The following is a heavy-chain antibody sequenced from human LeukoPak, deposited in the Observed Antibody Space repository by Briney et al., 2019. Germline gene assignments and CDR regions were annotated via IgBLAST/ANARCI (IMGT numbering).Heavy chain of an antibody. J-gene: IGHJ3*02. V-gene: IGHV4-59*01. CDR1: GGSINYYY. CDR2: IYYSGRT. D-gene: IGHD3-10*01. Sequence: SETLSLTCTVSGGSINYYYWSWIRQPPGKGLEWIGYIYYSGRTNYNPSLKSRVTISVDTSKNQFSLKLSSVTAADTAVYYCGHGSGSPYAFDIWGQGTMVTVSS. CDR3: GHGSGSPYAFDI.